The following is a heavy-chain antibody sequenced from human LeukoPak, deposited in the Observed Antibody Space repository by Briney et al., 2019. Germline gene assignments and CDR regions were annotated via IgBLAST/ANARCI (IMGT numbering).Heavy chain of an antibody. CDR2: IYYSGST. Sequence: SETLSLTCTVPGGSISSYYWSWIRQPPGKGLEWIGYIYYSGSTNYNPSLKSRVTISVDTSKNQFSLKLSSVTAADTAVYYCARDEGSSSSGMDYWGQGTLVTVSS. CDR1: GGSISSYY. D-gene: IGHD6-6*01. J-gene: IGHJ4*02. CDR3: ARDEGSSSSGMDY. V-gene: IGHV4-59*01.